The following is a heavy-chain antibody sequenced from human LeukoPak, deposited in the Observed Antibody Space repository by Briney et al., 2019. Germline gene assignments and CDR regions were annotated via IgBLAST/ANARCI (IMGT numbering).Heavy chain of an antibody. V-gene: IGHV1-2*02. CDR2: INPNSGGT. CDR3: ARGRSSGWYGDYFDY. CDR1: GYSFTGYY. D-gene: IGHD6-19*01. Sequence: ASVKVSSKASGYSFTGYYMHWVRQAPGQGLEWMGWINPNSGGTNYAQKFQGRVTMTRDTSISTAYMELSRLRSDDTAVYYCARGRSSGWYGDYFDYWGQGTLVTVSS. J-gene: IGHJ4*02.